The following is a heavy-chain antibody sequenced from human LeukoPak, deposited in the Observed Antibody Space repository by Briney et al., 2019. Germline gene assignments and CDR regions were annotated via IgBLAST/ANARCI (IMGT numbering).Heavy chain of an antibody. CDR3: ASQVDSSGRSPFDY. Sequence: PSETLSLTCAVYGGSFSGYYWSWIRQPPGKGLEWIGEINHSGSTNYNPSLKSRVTISVDTSKNQFSLKLSSVTAADTAVYYCASQVDSSGRSPFDYWGQGTLVTVSS. CDR1: GGSFSGYY. J-gene: IGHJ4*02. V-gene: IGHV4-34*01. CDR2: INHSGST. D-gene: IGHD6-19*01.